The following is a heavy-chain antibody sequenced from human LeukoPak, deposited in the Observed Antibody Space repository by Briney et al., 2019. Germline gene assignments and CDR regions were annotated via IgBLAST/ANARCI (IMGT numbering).Heavy chain of an antibody. Sequence: GESLKISCKGSGYSFTSYWISWVRQMPGKGLEWMGRVDSSDSYTNYSPSFQGHVTISADKSISTAYLQWSSLKASDTAMYYCARHDPPPGRSGSYYFDYWGQGTLVTVSS. CDR3: ARHDPPPGRSGSYYFDY. J-gene: IGHJ4*02. D-gene: IGHD1-26*01. CDR2: VDSSDSYT. CDR1: GYSFTSYW. V-gene: IGHV5-10-1*01.